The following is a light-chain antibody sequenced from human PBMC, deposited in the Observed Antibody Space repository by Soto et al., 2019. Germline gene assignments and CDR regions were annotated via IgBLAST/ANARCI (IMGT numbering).Light chain of an antibody. CDR2: GAS. J-gene: IGKJ2*01. CDR1: QSVSSSY. V-gene: IGKV3-20*01. CDR3: QQFGNSPYT. Sequence: EIVLTQSPGTLSLSPGERATISCRASQSVSSSYLAWYQQKPGQTPKLLIYGASNRATGIPDRFSGSGSGTDFTLTISRLEPEDFAVYYCQQFGNSPYTFGQGTKLEIK.